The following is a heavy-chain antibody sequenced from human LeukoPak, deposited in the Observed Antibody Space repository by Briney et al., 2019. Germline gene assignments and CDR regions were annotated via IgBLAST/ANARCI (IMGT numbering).Heavy chain of an antibody. V-gene: IGHV3-72*01. CDR1: GFTFSDHA. CDR3: VRRRVGVAPASDM. D-gene: IGHD1-26*01. CDR2: CRGKTNSYST. Sequence: GGSLRLSCAAFGFTFSDHAMDWVRQAPGEGLEWVARCRGKTNSYSTEYAASVNGRFTISRDDSKNSLYLQMNSLKTEDTAVYYCVRRRVGVAPASDMWGQGTTVTVSS. J-gene: IGHJ3*02.